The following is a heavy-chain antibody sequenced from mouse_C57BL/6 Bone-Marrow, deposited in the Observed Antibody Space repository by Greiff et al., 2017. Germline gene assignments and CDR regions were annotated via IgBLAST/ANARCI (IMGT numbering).Heavy chain of an antibody. V-gene: IGHV1-55*01. J-gene: IGHJ4*01. CDR1: GYSFTDYW. CDR2: INPSYGTT. Sequence: QVQLQQPGPELVKPGASVKMSCKASGYSFTDYWMNWVKQSPGQGLEWIGVINPSYGTTNYNQKFKGKATLTVDPSSSTAYMQLNSLTSEDSAVYYGARGFPGEENALDYWGQGTTVTVSS. CDR3: ARGFPGEENALDY.